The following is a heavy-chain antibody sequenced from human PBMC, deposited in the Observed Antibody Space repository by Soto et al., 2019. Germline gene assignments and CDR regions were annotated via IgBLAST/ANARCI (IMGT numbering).Heavy chain of an antibody. CDR2: IYHTGNT. CDR3: ARDSRAAAGNRRYYFDY. D-gene: IGHD6-13*01. Sequence: PSAALSITCAVSGGSIDSSSWWSLVRQRPEKGLEWYGEIYHTGNTNYNPSLESRVTISVDKSKNQFSLNLNSVTAADTAVYYCARDSRAAAGNRRYYFDYWGQGTLVTVSS. J-gene: IGHJ4*02. V-gene: IGHV4-4*02. CDR1: GGSIDSSSW.